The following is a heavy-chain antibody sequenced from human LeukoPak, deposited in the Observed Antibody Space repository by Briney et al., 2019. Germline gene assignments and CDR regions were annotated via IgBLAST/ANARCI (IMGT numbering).Heavy chain of an antibody. J-gene: IGHJ2*01. Sequence: GGSLRLSCAASGFTFSSYGMSWVRQAPGKGLEWVSTISSSGGSTYYADSVKGRFTISRDNSKNTLYLQMNSLRAEDTAVYYCARANDILTGYYSDWYFDLWGRGTLVTVSS. V-gene: IGHV3-23*01. CDR1: GFTFSSYG. D-gene: IGHD3-9*01. CDR3: ARANDILTGYYSDWYFDL. CDR2: ISSSGGST.